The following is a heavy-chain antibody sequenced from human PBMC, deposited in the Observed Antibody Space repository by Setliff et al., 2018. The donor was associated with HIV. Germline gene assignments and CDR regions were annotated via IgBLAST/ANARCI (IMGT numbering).Heavy chain of an antibody. CDR3: ARLPQDVRSSIDF. CDR1: GFTFTDYW. V-gene: IGHV3-74*01. CDR2: INVDGSSI. D-gene: IGHD6-6*01. Sequence: PGESLKISCAASGFTFTDYWMHWVRQVPGQGLVWVSRINVDGSSISYADSVKGRFTISRDNAKNTLFLQMNSLGAEDTAVYYCARLPQDVRSSIDFWGQGTLVTVS. J-gene: IGHJ4*02.